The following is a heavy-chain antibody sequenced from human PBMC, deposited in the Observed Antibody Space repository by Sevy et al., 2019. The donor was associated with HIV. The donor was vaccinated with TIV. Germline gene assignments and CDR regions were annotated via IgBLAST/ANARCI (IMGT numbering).Heavy chain of an antibody. CDR1: GGSINDYY. CDR3: ARVGRGDWLFFDY. V-gene: IGHV4-59*01. D-gene: IGHD3-22*01. Sequence: SETLSLTCTVSGGSINDYYWSWVRQPPGKGLDWIGYIYFSGNTDYNPSLKSRVTISVDTSKNQFSLRLSSVTAADTAVYYCARVGRGDWLFFDYWGLRTLVTVSS. J-gene: IGHJ4*02. CDR2: IYFSGNT.